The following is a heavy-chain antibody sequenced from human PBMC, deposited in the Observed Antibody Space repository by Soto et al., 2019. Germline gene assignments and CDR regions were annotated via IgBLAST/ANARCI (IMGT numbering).Heavy chain of an antibody. Sequence: QVQLVQSGAEVKKPGPSVKVSCKASGGTFSSYTISWVRQAPGQGLEWMGRIIPILGRANYAQKFQGRVTRTADKSTSTAYMELSSLRSEDTAVYYCARDLRTYLGSDIVVVPAAMIYYYYMDDWGKGTTVTVS. J-gene: IGHJ6*03. CDR3: ARDLRTYLGSDIVVVPAAMIYYYYMDD. CDR2: IIPILGRA. V-gene: IGHV1-69*08. D-gene: IGHD2-2*01. CDR1: GGTFSSYT.